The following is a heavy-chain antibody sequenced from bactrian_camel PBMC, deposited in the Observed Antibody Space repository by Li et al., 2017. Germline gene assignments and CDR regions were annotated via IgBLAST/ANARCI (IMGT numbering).Heavy chain of an antibody. V-gene: IGHV3S40*01. Sequence: DVQLVESGGGLVQPGGSLRLSCAAPGFNFGGESMIWVRQAPGKWLEWVSRINSGDGNTYYADSVKGRFTISRDNGKNTAYLQLNNLQSEDTAQYYCAALAWGFNYWGQGTQVTVS. J-gene: IGHJ4*01. D-gene: IGHD1*01. CDR2: INSGDGNT. CDR1: GFNFGGES. CDR3: AALAWGFNY.